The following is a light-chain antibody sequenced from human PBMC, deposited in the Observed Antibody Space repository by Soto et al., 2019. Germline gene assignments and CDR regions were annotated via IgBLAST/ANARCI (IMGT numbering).Light chain of an antibody. CDR2: SAS. CDR1: QGIKNN. V-gene: IGKV1-17*01. CDR3: LQHNRYPLT. Sequence: DIQMTQSPSSLSASVGDRVSITCRASQGIKNNLVWYQQKPGKAPKRLIYSASSLQSGVPSRFSGSGSETEFTLTITSLQPEDFATYYCLQHNRYPLTFGQGTKVEIK. J-gene: IGKJ1*01.